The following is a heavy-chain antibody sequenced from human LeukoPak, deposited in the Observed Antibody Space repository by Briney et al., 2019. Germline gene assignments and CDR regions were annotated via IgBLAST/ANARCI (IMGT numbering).Heavy chain of an antibody. V-gene: IGHV4-4*08. CDR2: IYSSETT. CDR3: ARRNDFDI. CDR1: GGSITGYH. J-gene: IGHJ3*02. Sequence: PSETLSLTCTVSGGSITGYHWSWIRQPPGKGLEWIGYIYSSETTNYKPSLKSRVTISVDTSKNQFSLKLTSVTAADTAIYYCARRNDFDIWAQGTMVTVSS.